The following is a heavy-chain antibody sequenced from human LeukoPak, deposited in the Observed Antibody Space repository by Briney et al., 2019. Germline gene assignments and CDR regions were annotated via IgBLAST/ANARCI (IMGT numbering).Heavy chain of an antibody. CDR3: ARGRGYTSSAYDY. CDR2: MHNGGSV. CDR1: GFSITSNY. J-gene: IGHJ4*02. Sequence: GGSLRLSCAASGFSITSNYMNWVRQAPGRGPQWVSAMHNGGSVNYADSVKGRFTISRDYSTNTLFLQINSLRADDTVFYYCARGRGYTSSAYDYWGQGTLVTVSS. V-gene: IGHV3-53*01. D-gene: IGHD6-19*01.